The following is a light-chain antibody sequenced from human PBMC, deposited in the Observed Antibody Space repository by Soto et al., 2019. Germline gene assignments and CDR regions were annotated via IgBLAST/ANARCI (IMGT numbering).Light chain of an antibody. CDR2: GAS. J-gene: IGKJ1*01. CDR3: QQYGSSPRT. V-gene: IGKV3-20*01. CDR1: QSVISNF. Sequence: EIVLTQSPGTLSLSPGERATLSCRASQSVISNFLAWYQQKPGQAPRLLIYGASSRATGIPDRFSGSGSGTDFTLTISRLEPEDLAVYYCQQYGSSPRTFGQGTKVEIK.